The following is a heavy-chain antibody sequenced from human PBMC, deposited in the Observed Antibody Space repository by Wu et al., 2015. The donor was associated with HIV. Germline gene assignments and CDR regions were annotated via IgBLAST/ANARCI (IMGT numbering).Heavy chain of an antibody. CDR3: AREDSIAVAGYDAFDI. CDR1: GYTFTSYG. D-gene: IGHD6-19*01. CDR2: ISAYNGNT. J-gene: IGHJ3*02. V-gene: IGHV1-18*01. Sequence: QVQLVQSGAEAKKPGASVKVSCKASGYTFTSYGISWVRQAPGQGLEWMGWISAYNGNTNYAQKLQGRVTMTTDTSTSTAYMELRSLRSDDTAVYYCAREDSIAVAGYDAFDIWGQGTMVTVSS.